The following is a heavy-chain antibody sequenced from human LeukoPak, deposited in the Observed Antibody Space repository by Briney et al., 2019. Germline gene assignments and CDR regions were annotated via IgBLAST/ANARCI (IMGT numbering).Heavy chain of an antibody. Sequence: SETLSLTCTVSGGSISSSSYYWGWIRQPPGKGLEWIGEINNSGSTNDNPSLKSRVTISVDTSKNQFSLMLSSVTAADTAVYYCARHGVCGSSTSCYPPFFDYWGQGTLVTVSS. D-gene: IGHD2-2*01. CDR2: INNSGST. V-gene: IGHV4-39*01. CDR3: ARHGVCGSSTSCYPPFFDY. J-gene: IGHJ4*02. CDR1: GGSISSSSYY.